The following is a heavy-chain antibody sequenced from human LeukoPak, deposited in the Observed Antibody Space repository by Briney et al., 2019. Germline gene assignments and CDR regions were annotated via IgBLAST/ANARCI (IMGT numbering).Heavy chain of an antibody. CDR1: DGSISSGDYY. CDR2: IYYSGST. J-gene: IGHJ4*02. CDR3: ARGKGGNIAAAGTDFDY. V-gene: IGHV4-30-4*08. D-gene: IGHD6-13*01. Sequence: TSSETLSLTCTVSDGSISSGDYYWSWIRQPPGKGLEWIGYIYYSGSTYYNPSLKSRVTISVDTSKNQFSLKLSSVTAADTAVYYCARGKGGNIAAAGTDFDYWGRETLVTVSS.